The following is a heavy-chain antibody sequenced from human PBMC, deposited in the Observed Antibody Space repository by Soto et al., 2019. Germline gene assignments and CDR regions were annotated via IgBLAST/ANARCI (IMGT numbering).Heavy chain of an antibody. CDR2: ISGDTTAT. D-gene: IGHD3-10*01. CDR1: GFSFSSYA. CDR3: ARGSHGDHDY. V-gene: IGHV3-23*01. Sequence: EVQLLESGGALVQPGGSLRLSCAASGFSFSSYAMSWVRQAQGKGLDWVSAISGDTTATYYADSLEGRFTISRDNSKNTLFLQMNSLRAEDTAVYYCARGSHGDHDYWGQGTLVTVSS. J-gene: IGHJ4*02.